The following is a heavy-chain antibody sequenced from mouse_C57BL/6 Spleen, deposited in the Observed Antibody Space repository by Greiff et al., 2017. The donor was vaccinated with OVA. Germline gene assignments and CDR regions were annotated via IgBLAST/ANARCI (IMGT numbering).Heavy chain of an antibody. Sequence: EVQLQQSGPELVKPGASVKISCKASGYSFTGYYMNWVKQSPEKSLEWIGEINPSTGGTTYNQKFKAKATLTVDKSSSTAYMQLKSLTSEDSAVYYCAKKYDYDDAMDYWGQGTSVTVSS. CDR2: INPSTGGT. J-gene: IGHJ4*01. V-gene: IGHV1-42*01. CDR3: AKKYDYDDAMDY. CDR1: GYSFTGYY. D-gene: IGHD2-4*01.